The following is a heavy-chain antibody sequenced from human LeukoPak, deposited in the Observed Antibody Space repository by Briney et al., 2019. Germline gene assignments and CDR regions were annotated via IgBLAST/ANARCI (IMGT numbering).Heavy chain of an antibody. D-gene: IGHD3-16*01. CDR1: DDSIRTYY. CDR3: ARGVGLTQGGAFDF. CDR2: IYHTGNT. V-gene: IGHV4-59*01. J-gene: IGHJ4*02. Sequence: SETLSLTCTVSDDSIRTYYWNWIRQPPGKGLEWIGYIYHTGNTNYNPSPKSRVTILIDTSKSQFSLKLNSVTAADTAVYYCARGVGLTQGGAFDFWGQGTLVTASS.